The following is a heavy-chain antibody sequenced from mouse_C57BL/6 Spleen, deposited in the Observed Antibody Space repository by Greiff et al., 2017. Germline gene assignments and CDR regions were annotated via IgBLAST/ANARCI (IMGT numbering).Heavy chain of an antibody. CDR2: ISSGGDYI. J-gene: IGHJ1*03. Sequence: EVKLVESGEGLVKPGGSLKLSCAASGFTFSSYAMSWVRQTPEKRLEWVAYISSGGDYIYYADTVKGRITISRDNARNTLYLQMSSLKSEDTAMYYCTRGGGHYYGSSYRYFDVWGTGTTVTVSS. V-gene: IGHV5-9-1*02. D-gene: IGHD1-1*01. CDR3: TRGGGHYYGSSYRYFDV. CDR1: GFTFSSYA.